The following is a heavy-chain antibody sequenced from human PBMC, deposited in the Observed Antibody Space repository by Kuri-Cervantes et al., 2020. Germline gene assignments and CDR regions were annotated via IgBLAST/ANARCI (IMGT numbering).Heavy chain of an antibody. J-gene: IGHJ6*02. CDR3: ARFAYYYYGMDV. D-gene: IGHD3-10*01. V-gene: IGHV4-39*01. CDR2: IYYSGST. Sequence: SETLSLTCTVSGGSISSSSYYWGWIRQPPGKGLEWIGSIYYSGSTYYNPSLKSRATISVDTSKNQFSLKLSSVTAADTAVYYCARFAYYYYGMDVWGQGTAVTVSS. CDR1: GGSISSSSYY.